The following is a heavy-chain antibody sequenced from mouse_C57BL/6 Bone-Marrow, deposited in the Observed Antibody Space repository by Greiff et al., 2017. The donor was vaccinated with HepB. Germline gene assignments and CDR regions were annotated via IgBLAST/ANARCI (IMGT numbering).Heavy chain of an antibody. V-gene: IGHV5-17*01. CDR3: ARESRGAMDY. J-gene: IGHJ4*01. CDR1: GFTFSDYG. CDR2: ISSGSSTI. Sequence: EVHLVESGGGLVKPGGSLKLSCAASGFTFSDYGMHWVRQAPEKGLEWVAYISSGSSTIYYADTVKGRFTISRDNAKNTLFLQMTSLRSEDTAMYYCARESRGAMDYWGQGTSVTVSS.